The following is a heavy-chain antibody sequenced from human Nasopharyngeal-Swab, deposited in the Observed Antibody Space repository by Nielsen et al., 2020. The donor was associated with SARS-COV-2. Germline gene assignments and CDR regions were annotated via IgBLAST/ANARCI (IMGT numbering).Heavy chain of an antibody. Sequence: GESLKISCAASGYSFRGYSMNWVRQAPGKGLEWISYISSSGSTTYYADSVKGRFTISRDNAKDSLYLQMYSLRDEDSAVYFCANFGDYDYYDMDVWGQGTTVTVSS. D-gene: IGHD4-17*01. V-gene: IGHV3-48*02. J-gene: IGHJ6*02. CDR1: GYSFRGYS. CDR2: ISSSGSTT. CDR3: ANFGDYDYYDMDV.